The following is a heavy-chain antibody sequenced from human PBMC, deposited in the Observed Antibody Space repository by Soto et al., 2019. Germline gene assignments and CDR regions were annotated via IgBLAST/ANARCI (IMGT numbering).Heavy chain of an antibody. CDR3: AKEIAIIGKSVFDM. CDR1: GFTFSSYA. D-gene: IGHD6-13*01. CDR2: ISGGGGDST. Sequence: EVQLLESGGGLVQPGGSLRLSCAASGFTFSSYAMSWVRQAPGKGLEWVSAISGGGGDSTYYADSVKGRLIISKDNPKNTLYLQMSSLRAEDTAVYYCAKEIAIIGKSVFDMWGQGTMVTVSS. J-gene: IGHJ3*02. V-gene: IGHV3-23*01.